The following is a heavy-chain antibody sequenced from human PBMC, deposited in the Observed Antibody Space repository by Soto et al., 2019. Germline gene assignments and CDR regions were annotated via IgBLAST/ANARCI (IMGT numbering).Heavy chain of an antibody. CDR2: TNAGNGNT. V-gene: IGHV1-3*01. CDR1: GYTFTSYA. J-gene: IGHJ6*02. Sequence: ASVKVSCKASGYTFTSYAMHWVRQAPGQRLEWMGWTNAGNGNTKYSEKFQGRVTITRDTSASTAYMELSSLRSEDTAVYYCASRDPRGITGTTGYYYFGMDVWGQGTTVTVSS. CDR3: ASRDPRGITGTTGYYYFGMDV. D-gene: IGHD1-7*01.